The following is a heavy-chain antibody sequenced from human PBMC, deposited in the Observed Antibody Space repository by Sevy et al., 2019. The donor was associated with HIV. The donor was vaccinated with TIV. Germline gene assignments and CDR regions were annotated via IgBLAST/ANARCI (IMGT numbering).Heavy chain of an antibody. CDR1: GGSVSSGSYY. CDR3: ARESVTPLVFDY. J-gene: IGHJ4*02. V-gene: IGHV4-61*01. D-gene: IGHD2-21*02. CDR2: IYYSGST. Sequence: SETLSLTCTVSGGSVSSGSYYWSWIRQPPGKGLEWIGYIYYSGSTNYNPSLKSRVTISLDTSKNQFSLKLSSVTAADTAVYYCARESVTPLVFDYWGQGTLVTVSS.